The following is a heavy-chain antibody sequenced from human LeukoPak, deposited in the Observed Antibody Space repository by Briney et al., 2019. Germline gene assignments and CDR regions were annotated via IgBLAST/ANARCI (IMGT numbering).Heavy chain of an antibody. CDR3: AKGTRLPYYYYMDV. CDR1: GFTFSGSA. CDR2: IRSKANSYAT. D-gene: IGHD3-16*01. J-gene: IGHJ6*03. Sequence: GGSLRLSCAASGFTFSGSAMHWVRQASGKALEWVGRIRSKANSYATAYAASVKGRFTISRDNSKNTLYLQMNSLRAEDTAVYYCAKGTRLPYYYYMDVWGKGTTVTVSS. V-gene: IGHV3-73*01.